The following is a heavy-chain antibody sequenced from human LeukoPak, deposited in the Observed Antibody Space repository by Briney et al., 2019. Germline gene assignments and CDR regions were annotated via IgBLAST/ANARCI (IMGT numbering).Heavy chain of an antibody. V-gene: IGHV3-48*03. D-gene: IGHD4-17*01. CDR3: ARDPHDYGDYDWGY. CDR2: ISSSGSTI. J-gene: IGHJ4*02. CDR1: GFTFCSYE. Sequence: TGGSLRLSCAASGFTFCSYEMNWVRQAPGKGLEWVSYISSSGSTIYYADSVKGRFTISRDNAKNSLYLQMNSLRAEDTAVYYCARDPHDYGDYDWGYWGQGTLVTVSS.